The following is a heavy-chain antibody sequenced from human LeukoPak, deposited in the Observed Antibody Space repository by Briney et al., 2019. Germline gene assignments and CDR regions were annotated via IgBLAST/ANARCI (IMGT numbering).Heavy chain of an antibody. V-gene: IGHV3-74*01. CDR2: INSDGSST. D-gene: IGHD3-22*01. J-gene: IGHJ3*02. CDR3: ARVVDSSGYYYVGAFDI. Sequence: GGSLRLSCAASGLTVSRYWMHWVRQAPGKGLVWVLRINSDGSSTSYADSVKGRFTISRDTAKNTLYLQMNSLRAEDTAVYYCARVVDSSGYYYVGAFDIWGRGTMVTVSS. CDR1: GLTVSRYW.